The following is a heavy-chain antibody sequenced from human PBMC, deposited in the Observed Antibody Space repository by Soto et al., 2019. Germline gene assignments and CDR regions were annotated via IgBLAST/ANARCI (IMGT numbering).Heavy chain of an antibody. J-gene: IGHJ6*02. CDR1: GVTLSGYG. Sequence: PGGSLRLSCASSGVTLSGYGMNLVRPAPGKGLEWVAVICYDGSNKYYADSVKGRLTISRDNSKNTLYLQMNSLRAEDTAVYYCARDLRYYDFWSGGEEYYYYGMDVWGQGTTGTV. CDR3: ARDLRYYDFWSGGEEYYYYGMDV. D-gene: IGHD3-3*01. CDR2: ICYDGSNK. V-gene: IGHV3-33*01.